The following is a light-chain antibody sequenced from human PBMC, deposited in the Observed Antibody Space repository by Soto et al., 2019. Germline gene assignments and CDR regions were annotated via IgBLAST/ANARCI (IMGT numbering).Light chain of an antibody. CDR1: SSNIGGYT. Sequence: QSALTQPPSASGTPGQRVTISCSGSSSNIGGYTVNWYQQLPGTAPKLLIYSHNQRPSGVPDRFSGSKSGTSASLAISGLQSEDEADYYCAAWDDSLNGWVFGGGTKLTVL. J-gene: IGLJ3*02. CDR2: SHN. CDR3: AAWDDSLNGWV. V-gene: IGLV1-44*01.